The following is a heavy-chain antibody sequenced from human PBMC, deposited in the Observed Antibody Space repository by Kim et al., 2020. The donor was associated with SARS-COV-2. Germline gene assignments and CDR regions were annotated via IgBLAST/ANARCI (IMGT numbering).Heavy chain of an antibody. V-gene: IGHV3-21*01. CDR3: ARDLGSDNWGGYYYYGMDV. CDR1: GFTFSSYS. CDR2: ISSSSRYI. Sequence: GGSLRLSCAASGFTFSSYSMNWVRQAPGKGLEWVSSISSSSRYIYDADSGKGRFTISRDNAKNSLYLQMNSLRAEDTAVYYCARDLGSDNWGGYYYYGMDVWGQGTTVTVSS. J-gene: IGHJ6*02. D-gene: IGHD7-27*01.